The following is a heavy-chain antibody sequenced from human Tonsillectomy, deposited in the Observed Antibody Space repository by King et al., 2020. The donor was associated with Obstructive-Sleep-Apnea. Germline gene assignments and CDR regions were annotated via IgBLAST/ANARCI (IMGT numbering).Heavy chain of an antibody. CDR3: ARHDEYGGNSDYFDY. D-gene: IGHD4-23*01. CDR1: GGSISRYY. CDR2: IYYSGST. J-gene: IGHJ4*02. Sequence: VQLQESGPGLVKPSETLSLTCTVSGGSISRYYWSWIRQPPGKGLEWIGCIYYSGSTNYNPSLKSRVTISVDTSKNQFSLKLSSVTAADTAVYYCARHDEYGGNSDYFDYWGQGTLVTVSS. V-gene: IGHV4-59*08.